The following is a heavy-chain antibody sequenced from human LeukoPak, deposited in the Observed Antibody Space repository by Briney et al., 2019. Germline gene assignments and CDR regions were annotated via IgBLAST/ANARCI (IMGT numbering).Heavy chain of an antibody. CDR1: GFTFSSYW. V-gene: IGHV3-7*01. D-gene: IGHD5-18*01. J-gene: IGHJ6*02. Sequence: GGSLRLSCAASGFTFSSYWMSWVRQVPGKGLEWVANIKQDGSEKYYVDSVKGRFTISRDNAKNSLYLQMNSLRAEDTAVYYCARGRGYSYGPTFHGMDVWGQGTTVTVSS. CDR2: IKQDGSEK. CDR3: ARGRGYSYGPTFHGMDV.